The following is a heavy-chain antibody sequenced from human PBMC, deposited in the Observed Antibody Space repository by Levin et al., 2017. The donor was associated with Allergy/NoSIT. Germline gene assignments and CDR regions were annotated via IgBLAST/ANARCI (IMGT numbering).Heavy chain of an antibody. CDR1: GFTFSTYA. V-gene: IGHV3-30-3*01. CDR3: RMVGFGELLSEYYFDY. CDR2: ISYDGSKK. Sequence: GGSLRLSCAAAGFTFSTYAMHWVRQAPGKGLEWVAVISYDGSKKYYADSVKGRFTISRDNSKNTLYLQMNSLRAEDTSVYYCRMVGFGELLSEYYFDYWGQGTLVTVSS. D-gene: IGHD3-10*01. J-gene: IGHJ4*02.